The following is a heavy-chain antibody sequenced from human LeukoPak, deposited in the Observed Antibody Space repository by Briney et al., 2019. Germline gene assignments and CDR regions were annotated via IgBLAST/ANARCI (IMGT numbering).Heavy chain of an antibody. J-gene: IGHJ4*02. D-gene: IGHD3-10*01. CDR2: IWYDGSNK. Sequence: PGGSLRLSCAASGFTFSSYGMHWVRQAPGKGLEWVAVIWYDGSNKYYADSVKGRFTISRDNSKNTLYLQMNSLRAEDTAVYYCVAWFGELLVGYFDYWGQGTLATVSS. V-gene: IGHV3-33*01. CDR1: GFTFSSYG. CDR3: VAWFGELLVGYFDY.